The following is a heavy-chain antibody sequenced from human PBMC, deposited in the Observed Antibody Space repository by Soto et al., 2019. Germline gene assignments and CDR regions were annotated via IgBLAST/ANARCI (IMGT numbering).Heavy chain of an antibody. CDR3: ARGDCSSTSCYVVGGWFDP. Sequence: QVQLVQSGAEVKKPGSSVKVSCKASGGTFSSYTISWVRQAPGQGLEWMGRIIPILDIANYAQKFQGRVTITADKSTSTAYMELSSLRSEDTAVYYCARGDCSSTSCYVVGGWFDPWGQGTLVTVSS. J-gene: IGHJ5*02. CDR2: IIPILDIA. CDR1: GGTFSSYT. V-gene: IGHV1-69*02. D-gene: IGHD2-2*01.